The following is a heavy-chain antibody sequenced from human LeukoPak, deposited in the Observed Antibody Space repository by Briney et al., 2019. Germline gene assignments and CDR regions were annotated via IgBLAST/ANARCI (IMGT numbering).Heavy chain of an antibody. CDR3: ARAGYSFATGYYFDY. J-gene: IGHJ4*02. CDR1: GGSISNYY. D-gene: IGHD5-12*01. CDR2: VYYSGST. V-gene: IGHV4-59*08. Sequence: SETLSLTCTVSGGSISNYYWTWVRQPPGKGLEWIGFVYYSGSTNYNPFLKSRVTISVDTSNNQFSLKLTSVTAADTAVYYCARAGYSFATGYYFDYWGQGTLVTVPS.